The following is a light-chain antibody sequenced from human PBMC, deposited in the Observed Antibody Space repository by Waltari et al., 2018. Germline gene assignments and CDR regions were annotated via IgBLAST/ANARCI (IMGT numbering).Light chain of an antibody. V-gene: IGLV1-51*01. J-gene: IGLJ3*02. CDR2: DNN. Sequence: QSVLPQPPSVSAAPGQKVTISRSGTTSNLWNNYLSWYQQLPGTAPKLLIYDNNKRPSGIPDRFSGSKSGTSATLGITGLQTGDEADYYCGTWDSSLSAGVFGGGTKLTVL. CDR1: TSNLWNNY. CDR3: GTWDSSLSAGV.